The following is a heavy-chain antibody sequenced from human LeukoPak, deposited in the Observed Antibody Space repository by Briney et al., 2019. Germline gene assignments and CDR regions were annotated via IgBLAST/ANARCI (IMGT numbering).Heavy chain of an antibody. Sequence: SETLSLTCAVYGGSFSGYYWSWIRQPPGKGLEWIGEINHSGSTNYNPSLQSRVTISVDTSRNQFSLKLNSVTAADTAVYYCAGGGKGDVTPFASWAQETLVPVSS. CDR2: INHSGST. V-gene: IGHV4-34*01. CDR3: AGGGKGDVTPFAS. CDR1: GGSFSGYY. D-gene: IGHD3-16*01. J-gene: IGHJ4*02.